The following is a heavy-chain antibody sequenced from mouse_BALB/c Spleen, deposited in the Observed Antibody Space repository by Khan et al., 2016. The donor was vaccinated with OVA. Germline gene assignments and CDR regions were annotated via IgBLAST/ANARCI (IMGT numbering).Heavy chain of an antibody. CDR2: ISYSGRT. Sequence: DVKLQESGPGLVKPSQSLSLTCTVTGYSITSDYAWDWIRQFPGNKLEWMGYISYSGRTSYNPSLKSRISITRDTSKNQFFLQLNSVTTEDTATYYCARKNYYGYALDYWGQGTSVTVSS. CDR1: GYSITSDYA. V-gene: IGHV3-2*02. D-gene: IGHD1-1*01. J-gene: IGHJ4*01. CDR3: ARKNYYGYALDY.